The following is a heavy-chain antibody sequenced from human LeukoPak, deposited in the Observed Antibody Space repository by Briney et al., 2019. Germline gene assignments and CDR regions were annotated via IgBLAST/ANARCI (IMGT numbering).Heavy chain of an antibody. J-gene: IGHJ6*02. CDR2: TYYRSKWYN. V-gene: IGHV6-1*01. Sequence: SQTLSLTCAISGDSVSSNNAAWNWIRQSPSRGLEWLGRTYYRSKWYNDYAVSMESRITFNPDTSKNHFSLQLNSVTPEDTAVYYCAKSPRRELPRDYGMDVWGQGTTVTVSS. CDR1: GDSVSSNNAA. CDR3: AKSPRRELPRDYGMDV. D-gene: IGHD1-26*01.